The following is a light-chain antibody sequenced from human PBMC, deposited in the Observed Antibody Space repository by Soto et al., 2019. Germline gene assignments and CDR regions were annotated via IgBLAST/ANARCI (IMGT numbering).Light chain of an antibody. CDR3: QQYGSSSSS. CDR2: GAS. CDR1: QSVSSSY. Sequence: EIVLTTSPGTLSLSPGDKATLSCRASQSVSSSYLAWYQQKPGQAPRLLIYGASSRATGIPDRFSGSESGPDFPLPPSRLEPEDFAVYYCQQYGSSSSSFGQGTKV. J-gene: IGKJ1*01. V-gene: IGKV3-20*01.